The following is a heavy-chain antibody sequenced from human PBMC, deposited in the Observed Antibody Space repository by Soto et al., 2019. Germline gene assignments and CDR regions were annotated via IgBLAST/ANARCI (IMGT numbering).Heavy chain of an antibody. Sequence: EVQLLESGGGLVQSGGSLRLSCAASGLNFASYAMTWIRQAPGKGLEWVSATSGDAANTQYADSVKGRFIMSRDNSKNTLYLQMNSLRAEDTAVYFCAKYITAATRYFDLWGRGTLVTVSS. CDR1: GLNFASYA. CDR3: AKYITAATRYFDL. D-gene: IGHD1-20*01. J-gene: IGHJ2*01. V-gene: IGHV3-23*01. CDR2: TSGDAANT.